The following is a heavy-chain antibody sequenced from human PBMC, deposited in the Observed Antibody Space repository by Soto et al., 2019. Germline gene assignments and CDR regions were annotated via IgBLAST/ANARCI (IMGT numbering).Heavy chain of an antibody. CDR1: GYSFTSYW. D-gene: IGHD3-10*01. CDR2: IYPGDSDT. CDR3: ARPRSHYYGSGSYYPDAFDI. J-gene: IGHJ3*02. Sequence: GESLKISCKGSGYSFTSYWIGWVRQMPGKGLECMGIIYPGDSDTRYSPSFQGQVTISADKSISTAYLQWSSLKASDTAMYYCARPRSHYYGSGSYYPDAFDIWGQGTMVTVSS. V-gene: IGHV5-51*01.